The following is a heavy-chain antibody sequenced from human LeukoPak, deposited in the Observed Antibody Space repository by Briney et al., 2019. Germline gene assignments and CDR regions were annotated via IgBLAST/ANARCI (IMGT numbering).Heavy chain of an antibody. J-gene: IGHJ4*02. D-gene: IGHD6-19*01. Sequence: SETLSLTCTVSGGSLRSSGHWWVWIRQPPGKGLEWIGSIHYSGKVYYNPSLKGRVTTSVDTSTDQFSLRLSSATAADTAIYYCARQSGDQSSAWYFDAWGQGTLVTVSS. CDR2: IHYSGKV. CDR3: ARQSGDQSSAWYFDA. CDR1: GGSLRSSGHW. V-gene: IGHV4-39*01.